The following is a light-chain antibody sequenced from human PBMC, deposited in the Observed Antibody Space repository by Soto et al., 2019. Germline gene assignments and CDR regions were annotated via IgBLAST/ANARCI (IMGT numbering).Light chain of an antibody. CDR3: GSYTGGITYWV. J-gene: IGLJ3*02. CDR2: EVT. V-gene: IGLV2-14*01. CDR1: STDIGDYNY. Sequence: QSALTQPASVSGSPGQSITISCTGTSTDIGDYNYVSWYQHHPGKAPKLMIYEVTNRPSGVSNRFSGSKSGNTASLTISGLQAEDEADYFCGSYTGGITYWVFGGGTQLTVL.